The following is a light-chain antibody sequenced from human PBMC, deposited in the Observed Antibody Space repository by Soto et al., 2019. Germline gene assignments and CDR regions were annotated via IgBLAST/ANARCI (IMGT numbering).Light chain of an antibody. J-gene: IGLJ3*02. CDR3: SSYTSNSPWV. V-gene: IGLV2-14*01. CDR2: EVS. CDR1: SSDVGGYNY. Sequence: QSALTQPASVSGSPGQSSTISCTGTSSDVGGYNYVSWYQQYPGKAPKFMIYEVSNRPSGVSNRFSGSKSGNTASLTISGLQAEDEADYYCSSYTSNSPWVFGGGTKLTVL.